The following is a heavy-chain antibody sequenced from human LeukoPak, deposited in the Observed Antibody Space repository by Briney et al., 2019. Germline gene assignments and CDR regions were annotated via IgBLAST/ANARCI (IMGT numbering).Heavy chain of an antibody. CDR3: ARDRLADY. Sequence: GGSLRLSCAASGFTFDDYAMHWVRQAPGKGLEWVSVIYSGGSTYYADSVKGRFTISRDNSKNTLYLQMNSLRAEDTAVYYCARDRLADYWGQGTLVTVSS. CDR2: IYSGGST. CDR1: GFTFDDYA. J-gene: IGHJ4*02. D-gene: IGHD6-19*01. V-gene: IGHV3-66*01.